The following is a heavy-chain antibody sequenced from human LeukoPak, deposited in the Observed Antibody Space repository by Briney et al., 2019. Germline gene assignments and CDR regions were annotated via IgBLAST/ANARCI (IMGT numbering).Heavy chain of an antibody. Sequence: GGSLRLSCAASGFTFSNYGMNWVRQAPGKGLEWISYISSASSTIYYADSMKGRFTISRDNAKNSLFLQMNSLRAEDTAVYYCARRNWGFDYWGQGTLVTVSS. V-gene: IGHV3-48*01. J-gene: IGHJ4*02. CDR2: ISSASSTI. CDR1: GFTFSNYG. CDR3: ARRNWGFDY. D-gene: IGHD7-27*01.